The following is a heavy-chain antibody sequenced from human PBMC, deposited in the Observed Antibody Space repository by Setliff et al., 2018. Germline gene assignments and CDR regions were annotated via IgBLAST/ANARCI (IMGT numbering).Heavy chain of an antibody. J-gene: IGHJ6*02. CDR2: INHSGST. CDR3: ARGKVLYDYVWGSYRYEDYYYGMDV. Sequence: SETLSLTCAVYGGSFSGYYWSWIRQPPGKGLEWIGEINHSGSTNYNPSLKSRVTISVDTSKNQFSLKLSSVTAADTAVHYCARGKVLYDYVWGSYRYEDYYYGMDVWGQGTTVTVSS. V-gene: IGHV4-34*01. CDR1: GGSFSGYY. D-gene: IGHD3-16*02.